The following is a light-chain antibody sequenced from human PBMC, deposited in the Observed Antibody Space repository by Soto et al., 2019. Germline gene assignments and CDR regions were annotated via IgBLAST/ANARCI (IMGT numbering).Light chain of an antibody. CDR2: KVS. CDR3: QEYNSYSRGT. V-gene: IGKV1-5*03. Sequence: DIQMTESPSTLSASVGDRVTITCRASQSISTWLAWYQQKPGKAPKLLIYKVSSSESGVPSRFSGSGSGTEFTLTINSLQSDDFATYYCQEYNSYSRGTFGQGTKVDIK. J-gene: IGKJ1*01. CDR1: QSISTW.